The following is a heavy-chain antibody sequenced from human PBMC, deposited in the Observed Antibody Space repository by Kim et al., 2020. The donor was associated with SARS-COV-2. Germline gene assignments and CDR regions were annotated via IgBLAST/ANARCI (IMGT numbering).Heavy chain of an antibody. Sequence: GGSLRLSCAASGFTFSSYAMSWVRQAPGKGLEWVSAISGSGGSTYYADSVKGRSTISRDNSKNTLYLQMNSLRAEDTAVYYCALRVKQQFFMDVWGQGTTVTVSS. CDR1: GFTFSSYA. CDR3: ALRVKQQFFMDV. J-gene: IGHJ6*02. D-gene: IGHD6-13*01. CDR2: ISGSGGST. V-gene: IGHV3-23*01.